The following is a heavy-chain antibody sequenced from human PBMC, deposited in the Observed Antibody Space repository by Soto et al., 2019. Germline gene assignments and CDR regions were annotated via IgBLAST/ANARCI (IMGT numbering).Heavy chain of an antibody. Sequence: GGSLRLSCAASGFTFSSYAMSWVRQAPGKGLEWVSAISGSVGSTYYADSVKGRFTISRDNSKNTLYLQMNGLRAEDTAVYYCTKGQWLAPYFDYWGQGTLVTVSS. CDR3: TKGQWLAPYFDY. V-gene: IGHV3-23*01. CDR2: ISGSVGST. D-gene: IGHD6-19*01. CDR1: GFTFSSYA. J-gene: IGHJ4*02.